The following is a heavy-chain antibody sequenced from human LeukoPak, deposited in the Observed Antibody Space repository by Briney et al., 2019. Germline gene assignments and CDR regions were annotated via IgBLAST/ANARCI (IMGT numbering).Heavy chain of an antibody. CDR1: GGSISSSNW. CDR3: ARDEGSSWYGDAFDI. CDR2: IYHSGST. V-gene: IGHV4-4*02. J-gene: IGHJ3*02. Sequence: KPSGTLSLTCAVSGGSISSSNWWSWVRQPPGKGLEWIGEIYHSGSTNYNPSLKSRVTISVDKSKNQFSLKLSSVTAADTAVYYCARDEGSSWYGDAFDIWGQGTMVTVSS. D-gene: IGHD6-13*01.